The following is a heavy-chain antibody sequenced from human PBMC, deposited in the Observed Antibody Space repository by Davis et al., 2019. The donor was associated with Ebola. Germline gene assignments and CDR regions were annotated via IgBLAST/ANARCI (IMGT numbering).Heavy chain of an antibody. CDR3: ARDLPEYYDFWSGYYL. J-gene: IGHJ4*02. CDR1: GFNVRNNY. V-gene: IGHV3-53*05. CDR2: IYADGST. D-gene: IGHD3-3*01. Sequence: GESLKISCAVSGFNVRNNYLNWVRQAPGKGLQWVSVIYADGSTYYADSVKGRFTISRDNSKNTLYLQMNSLRAEDTAVYYCARDLPEYYDFWSGYYLWGQGTLVTVSS.